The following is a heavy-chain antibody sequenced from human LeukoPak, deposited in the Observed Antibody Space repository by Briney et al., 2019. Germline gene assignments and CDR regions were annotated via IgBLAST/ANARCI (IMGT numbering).Heavy chain of an antibody. CDR1: GYTFTGYY. D-gene: IGHD3-22*01. J-gene: IGHJ4*02. Sequence: ASVKVSCKASGYTFTGYYMHWVRQAPGQGLEWMGWINPNSGGTNYARKFQGRVTMTRDTSISTAYMELSRLRSDDTAVYYCARVTYYYDSSGYDYWGQGTLVTVSS. V-gene: IGHV1-2*02. CDR2: INPNSGGT. CDR3: ARVTYYYDSSGYDY.